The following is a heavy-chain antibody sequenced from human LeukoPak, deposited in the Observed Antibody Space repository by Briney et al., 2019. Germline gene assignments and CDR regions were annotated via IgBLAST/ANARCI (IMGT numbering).Heavy chain of an antibody. CDR3: ARGSSGYYYRYFDL. CDR2: IWFNGSNK. CDR1: GFTFSGHG. J-gene: IGHJ2*01. D-gene: IGHD3-22*01. Sequence: GGSLRLSCAASGFTFSGHGMHWVRQAPGKGLVWVAVIWFNGSNKYYADSVKGRFTISRDNSKNTLYLEMNSLSAEDTAVYYCARGSSGYYYRYFDLWGRGTLVTVSS. V-gene: IGHV3-33*01.